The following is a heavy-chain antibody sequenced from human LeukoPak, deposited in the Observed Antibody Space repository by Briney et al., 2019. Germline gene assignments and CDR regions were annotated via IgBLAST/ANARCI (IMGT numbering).Heavy chain of an antibody. V-gene: IGHV1-18*01. CDR2: ISAYNGNT. Sequence: VASVKVSCKASGYTFTSYGISWVRQAPGQGLEWMGWISAYNGNTNYAQKLQGRVTMTTDTSTSTAYMELRSLRSDDTAVYYCARGVAGRVRGAYFDYWGQGTLVTVSS. J-gene: IGHJ4*02. D-gene: IGHD3-10*01. CDR3: ARGVAGRVRGAYFDY. CDR1: GYTFTSYG.